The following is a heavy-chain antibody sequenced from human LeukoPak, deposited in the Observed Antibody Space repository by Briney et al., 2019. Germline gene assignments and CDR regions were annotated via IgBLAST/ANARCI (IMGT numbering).Heavy chain of an antibody. CDR2: IIPILGIA. CDR1: GGTFSSYT. D-gene: IGHD3-10*01. J-gene: IGHJ4*02. CDR3: ARATYYYGSGSYWGFDY. Sequence: ASVKVSCKASGGTFSSYTISWVRQAPGQGLEWMGRIIPILGIANYAQKFQGRVTITADKSTSTAYMELSSLRSEDTAVYYCARATYYYGSGSYWGFDYWGQGTLVTVSP. V-gene: IGHV1-69*02.